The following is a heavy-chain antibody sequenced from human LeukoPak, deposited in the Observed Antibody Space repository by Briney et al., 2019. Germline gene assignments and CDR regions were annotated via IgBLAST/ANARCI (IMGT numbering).Heavy chain of an antibody. CDR2: IRGSGGST. V-gene: IGHV3-23*01. J-gene: IGHJ5*02. CDR1: AFTPSTIA. D-gene: IGHD2-2*03. Sequence: GRCLSLSCVVAAFTPSTIAMRWDRPVQGGGLGWVSTIRGSGGSTYSADSVKGRFTISRDNSKNTLYLQMNSLRAEDTAVYYCAKASGYCSSTSCSIGWFDPWGQGTLVTVSS. CDR3: AKASGYCSSTSCSIGWFDP.